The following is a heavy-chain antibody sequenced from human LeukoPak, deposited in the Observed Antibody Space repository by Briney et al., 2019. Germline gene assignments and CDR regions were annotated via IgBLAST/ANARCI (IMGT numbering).Heavy chain of an antibody. CDR3: AKEKWLGDGYNDY. Sequence: GGSLRLSCATSGFTFSSYAMSWVRQAPGKGLEWVSAISGSGGSTYYADSVKGRFTISRDNSRNTLYLQMNSLRVEDTAVYYCAKEKWLGDGYNDYWGQGTLVTVSS. CDR1: GFTFSSYA. D-gene: IGHD5-24*01. CDR2: ISGSGGST. V-gene: IGHV3-23*01. J-gene: IGHJ4*02.